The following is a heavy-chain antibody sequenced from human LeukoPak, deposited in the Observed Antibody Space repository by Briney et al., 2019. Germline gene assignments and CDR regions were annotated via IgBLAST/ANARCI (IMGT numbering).Heavy chain of an antibody. CDR1: GYSISSGYY. V-gene: IGHV4-38-2*02. CDR3: AREGAYYYGSGSNDYYMDV. Sequence: PSETLSLTCTVSGYSISSGYYWGWIRQPPGKGLEWIGSIYHSGSTYYSPSLKSRVTISVDTSKNQFSLKLSSVTAADTAVYYCAREGAYYYGSGSNDYYMDVWGKGTTVTVSS. D-gene: IGHD3-10*01. J-gene: IGHJ6*03. CDR2: IYHSGST.